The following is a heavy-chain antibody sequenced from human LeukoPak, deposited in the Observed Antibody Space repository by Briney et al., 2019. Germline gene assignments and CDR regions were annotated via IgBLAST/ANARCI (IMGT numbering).Heavy chain of an antibody. Sequence: GGSLRLSCAASGFTVSRSYMTWVRQAPGKGLEWISVIYSGGSTYYADSVKGRFTISRDNSKNIVYLQMNRLRADDTAVYYWARADMAFFDHWGQGTLVTVSS. D-gene: IGHD5-24*01. CDR1: GFTVSRSY. CDR2: IYSGGST. V-gene: IGHV3-53*01. CDR3: ARADMAFFDH. J-gene: IGHJ4*02.